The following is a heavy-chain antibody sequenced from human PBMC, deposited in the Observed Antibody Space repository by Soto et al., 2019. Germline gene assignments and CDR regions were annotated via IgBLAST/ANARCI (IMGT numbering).Heavy chain of an antibody. D-gene: IGHD2-8*02. CDR1: GGSFSGYY. CDR2: IIHSGST. CDR3: ARGQSSLLLDC. J-gene: IGHJ4*02. V-gene: IGHV4-34*01. Sequence: SETLSLTCAVYGGSFSGYYWSWIRQPPGKGLEWIGEIIHSGSTNYNPSLKSRFTLSVDTSKNHFSLKLSSVTAADTAVYYCARGQSSLLLDCWGQGVLVTVSS.